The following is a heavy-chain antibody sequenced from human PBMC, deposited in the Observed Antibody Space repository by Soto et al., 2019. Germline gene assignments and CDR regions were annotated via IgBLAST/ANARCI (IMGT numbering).Heavy chain of an antibody. CDR2: INSDGSST. CDR3: ARTIFGVVDWFDP. CDR1: GFTFSSYW. D-gene: IGHD3-3*01. Sequence: PGGSLRLSCAASGFTFSSYWMHWVRQAPGKGLVWVSRINSDGSSTSYADSVKGRFTISRDNAKNTLYLQMNSLRAEDTAVYYCARTIFGVVDWFDPWGQGTLVTVSS. V-gene: IGHV3-74*01. J-gene: IGHJ5*02.